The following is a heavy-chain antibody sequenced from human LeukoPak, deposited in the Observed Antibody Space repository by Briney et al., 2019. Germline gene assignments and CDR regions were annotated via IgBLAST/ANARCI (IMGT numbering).Heavy chain of an antibody. V-gene: IGHV1-2*02. J-gene: IGHJ5*02. CDR2: INPNSGGT. CDR1: GYTFSSHA. CDR3: ARGRLSAFDP. Sequence: ASVKVSCKASGYTFSSHAMNWVRQAPGQGLEWMGWINPNSGGTNYAQKFQGRVTMTGDTSISTAYMELSRLRSDDTAVYYCARGRLSAFDPWGQGTLVTVSS. D-gene: IGHD2-15*01.